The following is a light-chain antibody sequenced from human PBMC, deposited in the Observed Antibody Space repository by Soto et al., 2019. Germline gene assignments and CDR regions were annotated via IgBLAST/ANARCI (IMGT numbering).Light chain of an antibody. V-gene: IGLV2-8*01. CDR2: EVT. CDR1: SSDVGGYNY. CDR3: SSYAGRNILV. J-gene: IGLJ3*02. Sequence: QSALTQPPSASGSPGQSVTISCTGTSSDVGGYNYVSWYQQHPGKVPKLMIYEVTKRPSGVPDRFSGSKSGNTASLTVSGIQAADEADYYCSSYAGRNILVFGGGTKLTVL.